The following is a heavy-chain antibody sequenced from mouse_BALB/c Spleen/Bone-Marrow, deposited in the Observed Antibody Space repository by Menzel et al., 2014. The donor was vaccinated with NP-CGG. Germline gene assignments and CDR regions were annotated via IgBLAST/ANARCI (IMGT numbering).Heavy chain of an antibody. CDR1: GFDFSRYW. J-gene: IGHJ3*01. V-gene: IGHV4-1*02. D-gene: IGHD2-3*01. Sequence: EVKVVESGGGLVQPGGSLKLSCAASGFDFSRYWMGWVRQAPGKGLGWIGEINPDSTTINYTPSLKYKFIISRDNAKNTLFLQMSNVRSEDTALYYCARLGYYGGFAYWGQRTLVTISA. CDR3: ARLGYYGGFAY. CDR2: INPDSTTI.